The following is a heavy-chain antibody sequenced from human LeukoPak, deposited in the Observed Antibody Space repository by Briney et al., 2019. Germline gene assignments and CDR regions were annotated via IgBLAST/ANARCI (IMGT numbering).Heavy chain of an antibody. Sequence: PGGSLRLSYAASGFRLTSYGITTVRQAPGKGLVWVSRIDSYGSGTTYADSVKGRFTISRDNAKNTLYLQMNSLSAEDTAIYYCVRNRDGDHPCYPWGRGTLVTVSS. D-gene: IGHD4-17*01. CDR3: VRNRDGDHPCYP. CDR2: IDSYGSGT. CDR1: GFRLTSYG. V-gene: IGHV3-74*01. J-gene: IGHJ5*02.